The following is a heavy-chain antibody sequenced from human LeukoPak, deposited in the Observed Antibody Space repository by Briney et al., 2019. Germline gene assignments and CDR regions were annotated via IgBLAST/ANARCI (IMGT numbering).Heavy chain of an antibody. CDR2: IYYSGST. CDR3: ARDSGGAAGGSGMGYGFDI. V-gene: IGHV4-59*01. Sequence: SETLSLTCTVSGGSISSYSWSWIRQPPGKGLEWIGYIYYSGSTSSNPSPRSRLTISGDTSKNQFSLRLSSVTAADTAMYYCARDSGGAAGGSGMGYGFDIWGQGTMVTVSS. CDR1: GGSISSYS. J-gene: IGHJ3*02. D-gene: IGHD6-13*01.